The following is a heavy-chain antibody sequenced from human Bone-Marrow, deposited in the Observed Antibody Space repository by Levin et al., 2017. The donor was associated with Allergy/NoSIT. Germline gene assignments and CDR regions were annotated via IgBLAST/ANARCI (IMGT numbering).Heavy chain of an antibody. V-gene: IGHV3-15*01. CDR2: IKSKTDGGTT. Sequence: GGSLRLSCAASGFTFSNAWMSWVRQAPGKGLEWVGRIKSKTDGGTTDYAAPVKGRFTISRDDSKNTLYLQMNSLKTEDTAVYYCTTDYYDSSGYYRAHDAFDSWGQGTMVTVSS. J-gene: IGHJ3*02. D-gene: IGHD3-22*01. CDR3: TTDYYDSSGYYRAHDAFDS. CDR1: GFTFSNAW.